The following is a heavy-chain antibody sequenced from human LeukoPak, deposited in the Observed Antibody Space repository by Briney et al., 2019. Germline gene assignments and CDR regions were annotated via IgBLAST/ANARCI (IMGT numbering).Heavy chain of an antibody. Sequence: ASVKVSCKASGYTFTSYGISWVRQAPGQGLEWMGWISAYNGNTNYAQKLQGRVTMTTDTSTSTAYMELRSLRSDATAVYYCATNGYYCDSSGYMNAFDIWGQGTMVTVSS. CDR3: ATNGYYCDSSGYMNAFDI. CDR1: GYTFTSYG. V-gene: IGHV1-18*01. J-gene: IGHJ3*02. D-gene: IGHD3-22*01. CDR2: ISAYNGNT.